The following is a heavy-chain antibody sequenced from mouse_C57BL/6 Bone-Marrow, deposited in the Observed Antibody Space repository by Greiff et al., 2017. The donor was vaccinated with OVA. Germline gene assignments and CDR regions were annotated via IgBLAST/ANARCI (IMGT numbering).Heavy chain of an antibody. D-gene: IGHD1-1*01. Sequence: QVQLQQSGAELARPGASVKMSCKASGYTFTSYTMHWVKQRPGQGLEWIGYINPGGGYTKYNQKFKDKATLTADKSSSTANTHLSSLTSEDSAAYDCARVFRTTVPHFDYWGQGTTLTVSS. J-gene: IGHJ2*01. CDR3: ARVFRTTVPHFDY. CDR1: GYTFTSYT. CDR2: INPGGGYT. V-gene: IGHV1-4*01.